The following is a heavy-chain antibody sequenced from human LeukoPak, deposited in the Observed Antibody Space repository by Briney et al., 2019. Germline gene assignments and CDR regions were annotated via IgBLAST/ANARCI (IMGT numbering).Heavy chain of an antibody. CDR1: GGSFSSSSYY. V-gene: IGHV4-39*01. CDR2: MYYSGST. J-gene: IGHJ4*02. CDR3: ARHRRGSYPPYYIDY. D-gene: IGHD1-26*01. Sequence: SETLSLTCTVSGGSFSSSSYYWGWICQPPGKGLEWIGSMYYSGSTYYNPSLQSRVTISVDTSKNQFSLKLSSVTAADTAVYYCARHRRGSYPPYYIDYWGQGTLVTVSS.